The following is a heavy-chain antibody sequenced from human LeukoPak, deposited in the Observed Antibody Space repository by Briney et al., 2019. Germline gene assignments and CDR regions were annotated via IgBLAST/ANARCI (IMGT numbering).Heavy chain of an antibody. V-gene: IGHV4-59*01. CDR2: GSYSGST. D-gene: IGHD1-26*01. CDR3: ARAYGSYSFDY. J-gene: IGHJ4*02. CDR1: GGSISSYY. Sequence: SSETLSLTCTVSGGSISSYYWNWIRQPPGKGLEWIGYGSYSGSTDYNSSLKSRVTISVDTSKNQFSLKLSSVTAADTAVYYCARAYGSYSFDYWGQGTLVTVSS.